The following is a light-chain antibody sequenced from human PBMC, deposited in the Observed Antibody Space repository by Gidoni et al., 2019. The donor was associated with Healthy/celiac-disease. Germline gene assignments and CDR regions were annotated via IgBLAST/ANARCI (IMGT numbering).Light chain of an antibody. CDR1: KLGDKY. Sequence: SYELTPPPSVSVSPGQTASITCPGDKLGDKYACWYQQKPGQSPVLVIYQDSKRPSGIPERFSGSNSGNTATLTISGTQAMDEADYYCQAWDSSTEWVFGGGTKLTVL. J-gene: IGLJ3*02. V-gene: IGLV3-1*01. CDR2: QDS. CDR3: QAWDSSTEWV.